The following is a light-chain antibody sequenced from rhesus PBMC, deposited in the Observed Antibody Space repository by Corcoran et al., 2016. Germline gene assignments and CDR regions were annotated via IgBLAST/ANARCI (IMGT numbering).Light chain of an antibody. J-gene: IGKJ3*01. CDR2: AAS. CDR3: QQHNSYPFT. Sequence: DIQMTQSPSSLSASVGDRVTITFRASQGISSYLAWYQQKPGKAPKPLIYAASTLQSGVPSRFSGSGSGTDVTLTISSLQPEDFATYYCQQHNSYPFTFGPGTKLDIK. CDR1: QGISSY. V-gene: IGKV1-25*01.